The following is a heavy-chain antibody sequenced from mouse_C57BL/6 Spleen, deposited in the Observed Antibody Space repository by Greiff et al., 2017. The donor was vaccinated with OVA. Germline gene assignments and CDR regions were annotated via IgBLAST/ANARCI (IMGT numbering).Heavy chain of an antibody. Sequence: VQLQQPGAELVKPGASVKLSCKASGYTFTSYWMQWVKQRPGQGLEWIGEIDPSDSYTNYNQKFKGKATLTVDTSSSTAYMQLSSLTSEDSAVYYGARSSYYSNSGFAYWGQGTLVTVSA. J-gene: IGHJ3*01. CDR3: ARSSYYSNSGFAY. V-gene: IGHV1-50*01. D-gene: IGHD2-5*01. CDR1: GYTFTSYW. CDR2: IDPSDSYT.